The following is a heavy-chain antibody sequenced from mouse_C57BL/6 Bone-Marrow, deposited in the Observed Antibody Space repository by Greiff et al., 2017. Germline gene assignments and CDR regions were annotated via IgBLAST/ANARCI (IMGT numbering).Heavy chain of an antibody. D-gene: IGHD1-1*01. CDR1: GYTFTSYW. J-gene: IGHJ3*01. V-gene: IGHV1-64*01. CDR2: IHPNSGST. Sequence: QVQLQQPGAELVKPGASVKLSCKASGYTFTSYWMHWVKQRPGLGLEWIGMIHPNSGSTNYNEKFKSKATLTVDKSSSTAYMQLSSLTSEDSAVXYCARSYYYGSSYDWFAYWGQGTLVTVSA. CDR3: ARSYYYGSSYDWFAY.